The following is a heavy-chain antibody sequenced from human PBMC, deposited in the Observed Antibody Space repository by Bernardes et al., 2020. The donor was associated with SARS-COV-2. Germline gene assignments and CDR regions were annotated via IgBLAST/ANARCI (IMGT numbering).Heavy chain of an antibody. CDR2: INPNSAET. Sequence: SVKVSCKASGYSFSAYYMHWLRQAPGHGLEWMGCINPNSAETSYAQKFQGRVTMTRDTSINTGYMELSGLISDDTAVYYCARDLSGSEGRYFDLWGQGTMVIVSS. J-gene: IGHJ3*01. D-gene: IGHD1-26*01. CDR1: GYSFSAYY. CDR3: ARDLSGSEGRYFDL. V-gene: IGHV1-2*02.